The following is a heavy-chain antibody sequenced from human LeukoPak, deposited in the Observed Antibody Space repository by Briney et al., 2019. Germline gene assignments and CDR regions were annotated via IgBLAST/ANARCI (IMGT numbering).Heavy chain of an antibody. J-gene: IGHJ6*03. CDR3: ARVDYDILTGYNRAYYMDV. CDR1: GFTFSDYY. CDR2: IGSSGSTI. D-gene: IGHD3-9*01. V-gene: IGHV3-11*01. Sequence: PGGSLRLSCAASGFTFSDYYMSWIRQAPGKGLEWVSYIGSSGSTIYYADSVKGRFTISRDNAKNSLYLQMNSLRAEDTAVYYCARVDYDILTGYNRAYYMDVWGKGTTVTISS.